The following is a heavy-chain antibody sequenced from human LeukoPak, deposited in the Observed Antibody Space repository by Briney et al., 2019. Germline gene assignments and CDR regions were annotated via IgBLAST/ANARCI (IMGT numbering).Heavy chain of an antibody. V-gene: IGHV4-39*07. CDR3: ARVPTVTFFDY. D-gene: IGHD4-17*01. CDR1: GGSMSSSSYY. J-gene: IGHJ4*02. Sequence: PSETLSLTCTVSGGSMSSSSYYWGWIRQPPGKGLEWIGSIYYSGSTYQNPSLKSRVTISVDTSKNQFSLKLSSVIAADTAVYYCARVPTVTFFDYWGQGTLVTVSS. CDR2: IYYSGST.